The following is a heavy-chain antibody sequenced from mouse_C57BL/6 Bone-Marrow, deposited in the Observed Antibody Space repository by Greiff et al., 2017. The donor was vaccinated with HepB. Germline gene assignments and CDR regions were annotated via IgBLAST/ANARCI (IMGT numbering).Heavy chain of an antibody. V-gene: IGHV5-9-1*02. CDR2: ISSGGDYI. D-gene: IGHD1-1*01. CDR3: TRGHYYGSSYSYWYFDV. J-gene: IGHJ1*03. CDR1: GFTFSSYA. Sequence: EVMLVESGAGLVKPGGSLKLSCAASGFTFSSYAMSWVRPTPEKRLEWVAYISSGGDYIYYADTVKGRFTISRDNARNTLYLQMSRLKSEDTAMYYCTRGHYYGSSYSYWYFDVWGTGTTVTVSS.